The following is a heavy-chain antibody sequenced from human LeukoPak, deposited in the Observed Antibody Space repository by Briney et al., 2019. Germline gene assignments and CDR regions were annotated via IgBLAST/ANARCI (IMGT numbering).Heavy chain of an antibody. V-gene: IGHV3-30-3*01. D-gene: IGHD4-23*01. CDR2: ISYDGSNK. Sequence: GGSLRLSCAASGFTFSSYAMHWVRQAPGKGLEWVAVISYDGSNKYYADSVKGRFTISRDNSKNTLYLQMNSLRAEDTAVYYCASLGGNSGSDAFDIWAKGQWSPSLQ. J-gene: IGHJ3*02. CDR3: ASLGGNSGSDAFDI. CDR1: GFTFSSYA.